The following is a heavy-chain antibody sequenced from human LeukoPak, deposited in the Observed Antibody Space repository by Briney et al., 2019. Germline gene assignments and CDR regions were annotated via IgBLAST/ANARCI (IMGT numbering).Heavy chain of an antibody. CDR1: GGSISSTSYC. CDR3: ARGRTTYSSGSLLADY. D-gene: IGHD6-25*01. CDR2: ISYSGST. J-gene: IGHJ4*02. Sequence: SSETLSLTCTVSGGSISSTSYCWVWIRQPPGKGLEWIGTISYSGSTYYNPSLKSRVTISLDTSKNQFSLKLSSVTAADTALYYGARGRTTYSSGSLLADYWGQGTLVTVSS. V-gene: IGHV4-39*07.